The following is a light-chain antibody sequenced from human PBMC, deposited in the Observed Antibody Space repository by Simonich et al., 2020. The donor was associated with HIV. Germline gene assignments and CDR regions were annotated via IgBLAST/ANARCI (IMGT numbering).Light chain of an antibody. Sequence: DVVMTQSPLSLPVTLGQPASISCRSSQSLVHSDGSTYLHWFQQRPGQSPRRLIYKVSNRDSGVPDRFSGSGSGTDFTLKISRVEAEDVGVYYCMQALQTPPTFGQGTKVEIK. J-gene: IGKJ1*01. CDR3: MQALQTPPT. CDR2: KVS. CDR1: QSLVHSDGSTY. V-gene: IGKV2-30*02.